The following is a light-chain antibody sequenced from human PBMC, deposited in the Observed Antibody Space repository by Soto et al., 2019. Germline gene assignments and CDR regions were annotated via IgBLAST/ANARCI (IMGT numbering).Light chain of an antibody. Sequence: QSALTQPASVSGSPGQSITISCTGTSSDVGGYNYVSWYQQYPGKAPKLIIFDVSNRPSGVSDRFSGSKSGNTASLAISGLQAEDEADYYCNSYTRSNTLVFGGGTQLTVL. CDR1: SSDVGGYNY. CDR2: DVS. V-gene: IGLV2-14*01. J-gene: IGLJ2*01. CDR3: NSYTRSNTLV.